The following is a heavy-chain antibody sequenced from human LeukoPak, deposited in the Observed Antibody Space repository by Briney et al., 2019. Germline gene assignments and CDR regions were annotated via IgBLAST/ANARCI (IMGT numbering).Heavy chain of an antibody. CDR3: ACWGGGNQGH. CDR2: INPNSGDT. V-gene: IGHV1-2*06. CDR1: GYTFTAYY. D-gene: IGHD4-23*01. Sequence: ASVKVSCKASGYTFTAYYMHWVRQAPGQGLEWTGRINPNSGDTIYAQNFQGRVTVTRDTSISTAYMELSRLRSDDTAVYYCACWGGGNQGHWGQGTLVTVSS. J-gene: IGHJ4*02.